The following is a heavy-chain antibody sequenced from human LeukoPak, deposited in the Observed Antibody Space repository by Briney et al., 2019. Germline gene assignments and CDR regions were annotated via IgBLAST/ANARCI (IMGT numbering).Heavy chain of an antibody. J-gene: IGHJ6*03. D-gene: IGHD6-13*01. CDR2: IYYSGST. Sequence: SETLSLTCTVSGGSISSYYWSWIRQPPGKGLEWIGYIYYSGSTNYNPSLKSRVTISVDTSKNQFSLKLSSVTAADTAVYYCARVGPGIAAAGTDYYYYMDVWGKGTTVTVSS. V-gene: IGHV4-59*01. CDR3: ARVGPGIAAAGTDYYYYMDV. CDR1: GGSISSYY.